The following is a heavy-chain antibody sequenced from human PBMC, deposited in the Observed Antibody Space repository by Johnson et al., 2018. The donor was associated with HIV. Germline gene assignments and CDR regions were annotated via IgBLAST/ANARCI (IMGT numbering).Heavy chain of an antibody. CDR3: ARGPSGRWLQTDAFDI. V-gene: IGHV3-66*01. J-gene: IGHJ3*02. D-gene: IGHD5-24*01. CDR2: IYSGGST. Sequence: VQLVESGGGLVQPGGSLRLSCAASGFTVSSNYMSWVRQAPGKGLEWVSVIYSGGSTYYADSVKGRFTISRDNSKNTLYLQMNSLRAEDTAVYYCARGPSGRWLQTDAFDIWGQGTMVTVSS. CDR1: GFTVSSNY.